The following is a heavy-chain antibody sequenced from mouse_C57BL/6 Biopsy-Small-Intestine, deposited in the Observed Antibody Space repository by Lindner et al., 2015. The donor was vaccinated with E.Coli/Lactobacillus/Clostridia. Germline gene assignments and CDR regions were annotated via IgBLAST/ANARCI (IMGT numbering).Heavy chain of an antibody. J-gene: IGHJ4*01. D-gene: IGHD1-1*01. CDR2: DPEVGETV. Sequence: SVKVSCKVSGNTLTEVSMHWVRQAPGKGLEWMGGFDPEVGETVYAQQFQGRVTMTEDTSTDTAYMELSSLRSEDTAVYYCATDTHCSNGVPCFTSAGYFDFWGQGTPVTVSS. CDR1: NTLTEVSM. V-gene: IGHV1-83*01. CDR3: TDTHCSNGVPCFTSAGYFDF.